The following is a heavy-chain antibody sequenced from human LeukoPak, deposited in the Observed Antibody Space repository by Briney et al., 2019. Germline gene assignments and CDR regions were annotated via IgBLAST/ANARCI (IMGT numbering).Heavy chain of an antibody. CDR1: GGSISSYY. V-gene: IGHV4-4*07. Sequence: SETLSLTCTVSGGSISSYYWSWIRQPAGKGLEWIGRIYTSGSTNYNPSLKSRVTVSVDTSKNQFSLKLSSVTAADTAVYYCAGQEGGFGEGYYYYMDVWGKGTTVTISS. J-gene: IGHJ6*03. CDR3: AGQEGGFGEGYYYYMDV. D-gene: IGHD3-10*01. CDR2: IYTSGST.